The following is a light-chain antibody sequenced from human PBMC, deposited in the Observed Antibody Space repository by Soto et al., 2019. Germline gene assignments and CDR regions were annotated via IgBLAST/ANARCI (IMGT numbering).Light chain of an antibody. J-gene: IGKJ4*01. Sequence: DIQMTQSPSSLSASVGDSVTITCRASQSIIRYLNWYQQKSGQAPKVLIYAASTLQTGVPSRFSGNGSGTEFTLTVRNLQPEDFATYYCQQTYGAPLSFGGGTAVDI. V-gene: IGKV1-39*01. CDR2: AAS. CDR3: QQTYGAPLS. CDR1: QSIIRY.